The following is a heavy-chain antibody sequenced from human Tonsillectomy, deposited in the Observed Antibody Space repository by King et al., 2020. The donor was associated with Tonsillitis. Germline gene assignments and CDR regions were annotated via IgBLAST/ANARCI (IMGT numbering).Heavy chain of an antibody. CDR2: IYHSGST. CDR3: ARGVRTKSSSWYLFDY. D-gene: IGHD6-13*01. CDR1: GGSISSGGYS. J-gene: IGHJ4*02. Sequence: QLQESGSGLVKPSQTLSLTCAVSGGSISSGGYSWSWIRQPPGKGLEWIGYIYHSGSTYYNPSLKSRVTISVDRSKNQFSLKLSSVTAADTAVYYCARGVRTKSSSWYLFDYWGQGTLVTVSS. V-gene: IGHV4-30-2*01.